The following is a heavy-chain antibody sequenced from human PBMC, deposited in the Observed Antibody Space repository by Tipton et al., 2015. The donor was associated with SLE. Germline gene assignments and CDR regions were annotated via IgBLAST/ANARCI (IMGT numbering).Heavy chain of an antibody. Sequence: TLSLTCAVSGASIRTYYWSWLRQSPGKGPEWIGHMFHSGSTNYNPSLASRVTISVDTSKNQFSLKLSSVTAADTAVYYCTIGQGWLPDYWGQGTLVTVSS. CDR1: GASIRTYY. V-gene: IGHV4-59*08. D-gene: IGHD5-24*01. J-gene: IGHJ4*02. CDR2: MFHSGST. CDR3: TIGQGWLPDY.